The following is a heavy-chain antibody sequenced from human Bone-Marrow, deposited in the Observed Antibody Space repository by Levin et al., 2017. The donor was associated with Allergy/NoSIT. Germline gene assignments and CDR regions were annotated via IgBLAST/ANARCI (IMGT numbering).Heavy chain of an antibody. D-gene: IGHD6-19*01. CDR2: TYYRSKWST. J-gene: IGHJ4*02. V-gene: IGHV6-1*01. CDR1: GDSVSSERAA. CDR3: ARHTSSGWYVFDS. Sequence: SSETLSLTCAISGDSVSSERAAWNWIRQSPSRGLEWLGRTYYRSKWSTEYAVRVQSRITINPDTSKNQFSLQLDSVTPEDTAVYYCARHTSSGWYVFDSWGQGTLVTVSS.